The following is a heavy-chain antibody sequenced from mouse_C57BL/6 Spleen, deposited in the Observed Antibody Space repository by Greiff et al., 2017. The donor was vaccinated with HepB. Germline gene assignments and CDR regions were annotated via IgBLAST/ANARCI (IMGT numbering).Heavy chain of an antibody. Sequence: VKLMESGPGLVAPSQSLSITCTVSGFSLTSYGVHWVRQPPGKGLEWLVVIWSDGSTTYNSALKSRLSISKDNSKSQVFLKMNSLQTDDTAMYYCARQGPYDGYYLDYWGQGTTLTVSS. CDR3: ARQGPYDGYYLDY. CDR1: GFSLTSYG. D-gene: IGHD2-3*01. CDR2: IWSDGST. V-gene: IGHV2-6-1*01. J-gene: IGHJ2*01.